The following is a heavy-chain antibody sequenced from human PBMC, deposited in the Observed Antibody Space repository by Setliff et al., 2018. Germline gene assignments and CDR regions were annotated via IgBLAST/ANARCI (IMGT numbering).Heavy chain of an antibody. CDR1: GGTFSIYT. V-gene: IGHV1-69*08. CDR2: SIPIFGTA. Sequence: SVKVSCKASGGTFSIYTISWVRQAPGHGLEWMGRSIPIFGTANYAQKFQGRVTITADKSPSTAYMELSSLRSEDTAVYYCAISTIFGVVSPTPDAFDIWGQGTMVTVSS. CDR3: AISTIFGVVSPTPDAFDI. D-gene: IGHD3-3*01. J-gene: IGHJ3*02.